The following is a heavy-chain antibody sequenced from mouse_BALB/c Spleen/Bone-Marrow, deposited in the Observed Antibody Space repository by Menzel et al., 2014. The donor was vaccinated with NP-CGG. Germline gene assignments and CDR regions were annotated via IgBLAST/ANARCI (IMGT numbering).Heavy chain of an antibody. CDR3: ARSGGSYDGFAY. D-gene: IGHD2-12*01. Sequence: QVQLQQSGAELAKPGASVKMSCKASGYTFTSYWMHWVKQRPGQGLEWIGYINPSTGYTEYNQKFKDKATLTADKSSGTAYMQLNSLTSEDSAVYYCARSGGSYDGFAYWGQGTLVTVSA. V-gene: IGHV1-7*01. J-gene: IGHJ3*01. CDR2: INPSTGYT. CDR1: GYTFTSYW.